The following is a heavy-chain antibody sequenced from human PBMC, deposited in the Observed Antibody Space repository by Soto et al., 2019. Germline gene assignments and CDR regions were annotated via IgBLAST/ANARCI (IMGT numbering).Heavy chain of an antibody. J-gene: IGHJ6*02. CDR1: GFTFDDYT. Sequence: EVQLVESGGVVVQPGGSLRLSCAASGFTFDDYTMHWVRQAPGKGLEWVSLISWDGGSTYYADSVKGRFTISRDNSKNSLYLQMNSLRTEDTALYYCAKDIRYCSSTSCRPSDGIDVWGQGTTVTVSS. V-gene: IGHV3-43*01. CDR2: ISWDGGST. CDR3: AKDIRYCSSTSCRPSDGIDV. D-gene: IGHD2-2*01.